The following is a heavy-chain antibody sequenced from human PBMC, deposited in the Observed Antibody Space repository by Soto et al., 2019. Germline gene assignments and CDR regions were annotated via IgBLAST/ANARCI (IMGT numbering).Heavy chain of an antibody. CDR2: ISWNSGSI. V-gene: IGHV3-9*01. CDR3: AKDNSWMSSIAARGAFDI. Sequence: DVQLVESGGGLVQPGRSLRLSCAASGFTFDDYAMHWVRQAPGKGLEWVSGISWNSGSIGYADSVKGRFTISRDNAKNSLYLQMNSLRAEDTALYYCAKDNSWMSSIAARGAFDIWGQGTMVTVSS. J-gene: IGHJ3*02. CDR1: GFTFDDYA. D-gene: IGHD6-6*01.